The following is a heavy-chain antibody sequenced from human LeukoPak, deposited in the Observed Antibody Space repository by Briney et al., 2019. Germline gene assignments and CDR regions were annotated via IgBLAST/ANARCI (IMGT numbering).Heavy chain of an antibody. Sequence: SETLSLTCTVSVGSISSYYWSWIRQPPGKGLEWIGYIYYSGSTNYNPSLKSRVTISVDTSKNQFSLKLSSVTAADTAVYYCARESPQFFDYWGQGTLVTVSS. CDR3: ARESPQFFDY. J-gene: IGHJ4*02. CDR1: VGSISSYY. CDR2: IYYSGST. V-gene: IGHV4-59*01.